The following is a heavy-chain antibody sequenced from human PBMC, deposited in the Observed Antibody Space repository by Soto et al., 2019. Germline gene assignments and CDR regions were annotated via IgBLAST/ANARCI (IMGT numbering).Heavy chain of an antibody. CDR1: GFTFFAYW. CDR3: AKEIVATMVPYFDY. V-gene: IGHV3-74*01. J-gene: IGHJ4*02. Sequence: GGSLRLSCAASGFTFFAYWIHWVRQVPGKGLVWVSRINSDGSHTSYADSVRGRFTISRDNSKNTLYLQMNSLRAEDTAVYYCAKEIVATMVPYFDYWGQGTLVTVSS. CDR2: INSDGSHT. D-gene: IGHD5-12*01.